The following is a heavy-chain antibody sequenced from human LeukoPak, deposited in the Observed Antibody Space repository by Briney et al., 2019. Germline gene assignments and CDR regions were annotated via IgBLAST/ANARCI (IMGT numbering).Heavy chain of an antibody. CDR3: ARQSWFDP. J-gene: IGHJ5*02. CDR1: GGSISSYY. V-gene: IGHV4-59*01. Sequence: PSETLSLTCTVSGGSISSYYWSWIRQPPGRGLEWIGYIYYSGSTNYNPSLQSRVTISVDTSKNQFSLKLSSVTAADTAVYYCARQSWFDPWGQGTLVTVSS. CDR2: IYYSGST.